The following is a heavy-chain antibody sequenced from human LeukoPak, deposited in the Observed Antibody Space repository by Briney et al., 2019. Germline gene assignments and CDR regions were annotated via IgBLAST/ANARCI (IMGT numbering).Heavy chain of an antibody. Sequence: GGSLRLSCAASGFTFSSYSMNWVRQAPGKGLEWVSSISSSSSYIYYADSVKGRFTISRDNAKNSLYLQMNSLRAEDTAVYYCGVRTLGATTGRLFDYWGQGTLVTVSS. CDR2: ISSSSSYI. V-gene: IGHV3-21*03. CDR1: GFTFSSYS. CDR3: GVRTLGATTGRLFDY. J-gene: IGHJ4*02. D-gene: IGHD1-26*01.